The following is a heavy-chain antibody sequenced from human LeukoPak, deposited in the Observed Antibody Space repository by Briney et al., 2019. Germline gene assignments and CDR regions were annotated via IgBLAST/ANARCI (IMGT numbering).Heavy chain of an antibody. CDR1: GGSISSYY. D-gene: IGHD6-19*01. CDR2: IFSSGST. CDR3: ARESAAVAGRGFDY. V-gene: IGHV4-4*07. J-gene: IGHJ4*02. Sequence: SETLSLTCTVSGGSISSYYWSWIRQPAGKELEWLGRIFSSGSTNYNASLKSRLTMSVDTSKNQFSLRLTSMAAADTAVYYCARESAAVAGRGFDYWGQGTLVTVSS.